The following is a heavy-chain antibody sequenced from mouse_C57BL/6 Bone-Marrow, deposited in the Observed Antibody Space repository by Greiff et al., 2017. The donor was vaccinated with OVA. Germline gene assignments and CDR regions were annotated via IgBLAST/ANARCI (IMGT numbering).Heavy chain of an antibody. V-gene: IGHV5-17*01. Sequence: EVKLVESGGGLVKPGGSLKLSCAASGFTFSDYGMHWVRQAPEKGLEWVAYISSGSSTIYYADTVKGRFTISRDNAKNTLFLQMTSLRSEDTAMYYCAMQVLLRSHYFDYWGQGTTLTVSS. CDR2: ISSGSSTI. CDR1: GFTFSDYG. D-gene: IGHD1-1*01. CDR3: AMQVLLRSHYFDY. J-gene: IGHJ2*01.